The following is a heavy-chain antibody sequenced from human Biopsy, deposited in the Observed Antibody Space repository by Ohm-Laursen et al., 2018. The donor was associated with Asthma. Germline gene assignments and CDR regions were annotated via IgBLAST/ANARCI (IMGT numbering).Heavy chain of an antibody. D-gene: IGHD1-1*01. CDR1: GASVSTPNY. J-gene: IGHJ5*01. CDR3: ARHWSGNGWHDIYNWFDP. CDR2: VYYTGDT. Sequence: SDTLSLTCSVSGASVSTPNYWAWIRQHPGKRLEWVGSVYYTGDTYYNQPPKSRLSLSVDTPRNHSSRSHRSVTAADTAVYFCARHWSGNGWHDIYNWFDPWGQGTQVTVSA. V-gene: IGHV4-39*01.